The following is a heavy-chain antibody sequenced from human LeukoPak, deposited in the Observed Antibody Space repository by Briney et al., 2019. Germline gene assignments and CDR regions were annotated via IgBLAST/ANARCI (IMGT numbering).Heavy chain of an antibody. D-gene: IGHD3-10*01. CDR2: TRNKANSYTT. J-gene: IGHJ4*02. CDR1: GFTVSDHY. CDR3: ARRGSGNQNDDY. Sequence: GGSLRLSCAASGFTVSDHYMDWVRQAPGKGLEWVGRTRNKANSYTTEYGASVKGRFTISRDDSKNSLYLQMNSLKTEDTAVYYCARRGSGNQNDDYWGQGTLVTVSS. V-gene: IGHV3-72*01.